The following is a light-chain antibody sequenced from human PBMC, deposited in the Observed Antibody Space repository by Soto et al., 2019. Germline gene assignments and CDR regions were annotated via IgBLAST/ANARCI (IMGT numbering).Light chain of an antibody. J-gene: IGKJ2*01. CDR1: QDISNY. V-gene: IGKV1-33*01. Sequence: DIQMTQSPSSLSASVGDRVTITCQASQDISNYLNWYQQKPGKAPKLLIYDASNLETGVPSRFSGSGSGTDFTFTISSLQPEDIATYYCQQYPVKTFGQGTKLEIK. CDR2: DAS. CDR3: QQYPVKT.